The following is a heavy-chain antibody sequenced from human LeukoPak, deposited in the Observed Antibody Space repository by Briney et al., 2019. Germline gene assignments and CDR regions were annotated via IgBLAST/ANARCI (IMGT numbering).Heavy chain of an antibody. CDR3: AEDAGYDSSGYLNY. J-gene: IGHJ4*02. CDR1: GFTFDDYA. CDR2: ISWNSGSI. V-gene: IGHV3-9*03. D-gene: IGHD3-22*01. Sequence: GGSLRLSCAASGFTFDDYAMHWVRQAPGKGLEWVSGISWNSGSIGYADSVKGRFTISRDNAKNSLYLQMNSLRAEDMALYYCAEDAGYDSSGYLNYWGQGTLVTVSS.